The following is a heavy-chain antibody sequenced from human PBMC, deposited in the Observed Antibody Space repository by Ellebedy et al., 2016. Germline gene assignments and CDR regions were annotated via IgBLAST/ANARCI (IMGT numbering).Heavy chain of an antibody. CDR1: GFTFSSYG. Sequence: GESLKISXAASGFTFSSYGMHWVRQAPGKGLEWVAVISYDGSNKYYADSVKGRFTISRDNSKNTLYLQMNSLRAEDTAVYYCAKSEEAIVAAAGTDAFDIWGQGTMVTVSS. CDR3: AKSEEAIVAAAGTDAFDI. J-gene: IGHJ3*02. V-gene: IGHV3-30*18. D-gene: IGHD6-13*01. CDR2: ISYDGSNK.